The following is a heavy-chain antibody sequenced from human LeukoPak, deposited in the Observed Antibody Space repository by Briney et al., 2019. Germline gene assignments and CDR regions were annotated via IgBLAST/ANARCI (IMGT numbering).Heavy chain of an antibody. CDR1: GFTFSSYS. CDR2: ISSSGSTI. CDR3: AELGITMIGGV. V-gene: IGHV3-48*04. D-gene: IGHD3-10*02. Sequence: GGSLRLSCAASGFTFSSYSMNWVRQAPGKGLEWVSYISSSGSTIYYADSVKGRFTISRDNAKNSLYLRMNSLRAEDTAVYYCAELGITMIGGVWGKGTTVTISS. J-gene: IGHJ6*04.